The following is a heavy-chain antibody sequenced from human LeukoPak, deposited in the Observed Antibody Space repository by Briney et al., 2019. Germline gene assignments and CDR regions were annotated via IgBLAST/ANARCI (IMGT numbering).Heavy chain of an antibody. CDR3: ARGVLRYSWFDP. J-gene: IGHJ5*02. CDR1: GFTVSSNY. Sequence: GGSLRLSCAASGFTVSSNYMSWVRQAPGKGLEWVSVIYSGGSTYYADSVKGQFTISRDNSKNTLYLQMNSLRAEDTAVYYCARGVLRYSWFDPWGQGTLVTVSS. CDR2: IYSGGST. V-gene: IGHV3-53*01. D-gene: IGHD3-9*01.